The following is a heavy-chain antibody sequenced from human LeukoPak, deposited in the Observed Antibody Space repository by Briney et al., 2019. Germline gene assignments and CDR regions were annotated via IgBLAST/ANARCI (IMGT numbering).Heavy chain of an antibody. D-gene: IGHD1-7*01. CDR3: ARVNWNYSIGY. CDR2: IYHSGST. J-gene: IGHJ4*02. CDR1: GYSISSGYH. V-gene: IGHV4-38-2*02. Sequence: SETLSLTCTVSGYSISSGYHWGWIRQPPGKGLEWIGSIYHSGSTYYNPSLKSRVTISIDTSKNQFSLKLSSVTAADTAVYYCARVNWNYSIGYWGQGTLVTVSS.